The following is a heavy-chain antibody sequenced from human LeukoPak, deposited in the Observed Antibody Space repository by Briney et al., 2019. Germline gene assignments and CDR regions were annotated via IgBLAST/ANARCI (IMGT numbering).Heavy chain of an antibody. J-gene: IGHJ4*02. V-gene: IGHV3-23*01. CDR2: ISGSGGNT. CDR1: GFTFSSYV. Sequence: GGSLRLSCAASGFTFSSYVMSWVRQAPGKGLEWVSAISGSGGNTYYADSVKGRFTISRDNAKNSLYLQMNSLRAEDAAVYYCAKDGGYFDWSGSPPPDYWGQGTLVTVSS. D-gene: IGHD3-9*01. CDR3: AKDGGYFDWSGSPPPDY.